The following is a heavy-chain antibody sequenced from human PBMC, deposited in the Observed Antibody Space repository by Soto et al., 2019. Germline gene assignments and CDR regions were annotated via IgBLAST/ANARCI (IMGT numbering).Heavy chain of an antibody. CDR1: GGAIYSGFYS. J-gene: IGHJ4*02. V-gene: IGHV4-30-2*01. D-gene: IGHD3-16*01. Sequence: TLSLTCAVFGGAIYSGFYSWSWIRQPPGKGLEWIGYIYHSGSTYYNPSLKSRVTISVDTSKNQFSLKLSSVSAADTAVYYCASKRGNYLDYWGRGALVTVSS. CDR2: IYHSGST. CDR3: ASKRGNYLDY.